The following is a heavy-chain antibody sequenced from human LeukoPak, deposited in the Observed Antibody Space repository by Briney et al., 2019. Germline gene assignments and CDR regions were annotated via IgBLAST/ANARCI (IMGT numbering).Heavy chain of an antibody. CDR2: ISYDGSNK. D-gene: IGHD5-18*01. J-gene: IGHJ4*02. CDR3: ARDLSGVTGYTYGRGIDY. V-gene: IGHV3-30*04. Sequence: GGSLRLSCAVSGFTFSNYAMHWVRQAPGKGLEGVAAISYDGSNKYYADSVKGRFTISRDNSKNTLYLQMNSLRAEDTAVYYCARDLSGVTGYTYGRGIDYWGQGTLVTVSS. CDR1: GFTFSNYA.